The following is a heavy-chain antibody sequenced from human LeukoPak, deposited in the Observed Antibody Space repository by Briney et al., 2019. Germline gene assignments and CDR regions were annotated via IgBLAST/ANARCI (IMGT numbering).Heavy chain of an antibody. CDR2: ISSSSSYI. D-gene: IGHD3-10*01. V-gene: IGHV3-21*04. CDR1: GFTFSSYS. J-gene: IGHJ6*03. Sequence: SGGSLRLSCAASGFTFSSYSMNWVRQAPGKGLEWVSSISSSSSYIYYADSVKGRFTISRDNSKNTLYLQMNSLRAEDTAVYYCAKDRRGYYYYMDVWGKGTTVTISS. CDR3: AKDRRGYYYYMDV.